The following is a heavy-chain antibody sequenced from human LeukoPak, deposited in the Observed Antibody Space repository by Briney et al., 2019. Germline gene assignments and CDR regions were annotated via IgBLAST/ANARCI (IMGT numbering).Heavy chain of an antibody. D-gene: IGHD6-19*01. CDR3: ARGSHSSGWYVPDY. Sequence: ASVKVSCKASGYTFTGYYMHWVRQAPGQGLEWMGWINPNNGGTDYAQKFQGRVTMTRDTSISTAYMERSRLRSDDTAVYYCARGSHSSGWYVPDYWGQGTLVTVSS. J-gene: IGHJ4*02. V-gene: IGHV1-2*02. CDR2: INPNNGGT. CDR1: GYTFTGYY.